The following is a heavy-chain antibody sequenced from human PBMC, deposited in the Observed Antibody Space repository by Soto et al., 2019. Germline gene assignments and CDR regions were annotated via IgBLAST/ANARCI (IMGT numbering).Heavy chain of an antibody. J-gene: IGHJ4*02. D-gene: IGHD3-10*01. V-gene: IGHV5-51*01. CDR1: GYKVSTWHNFTSYW. Sequence: GESLKISCMGSGYKVSTWHNFTSYWIAWVRQMPGEGLEWMGIIYPGDSDTRYSPSFQGQVTISADKSINSVYLQWSSLKASDTATYYCARHEFYYGGCDHWGQGTLVTFSS. CDR3: ARHEFYYGGCDH. CDR2: IYPGDSDT.